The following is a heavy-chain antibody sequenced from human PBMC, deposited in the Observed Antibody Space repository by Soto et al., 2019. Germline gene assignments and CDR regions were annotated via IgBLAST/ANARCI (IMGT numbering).Heavy chain of an antibody. CDR2: IFYLGSS. Sequence: SETLSLTCTVSGDSIISSDFSWGWVRQPPGKGLEWIGSIFYLGSSYYNPSLKSRVTMSVDTSKNQFSLKLSSVTAADTAVYYWARGRGEGVYYDILTGCYAVWYYGMDVWGQGTTVTVSS. V-gene: IGHV4-39*01. CDR1: GDSIISSDFS. CDR3: ARGRGEGVYYDILTGCYAVWYYGMDV. D-gene: IGHD3-9*01. J-gene: IGHJ6*02.